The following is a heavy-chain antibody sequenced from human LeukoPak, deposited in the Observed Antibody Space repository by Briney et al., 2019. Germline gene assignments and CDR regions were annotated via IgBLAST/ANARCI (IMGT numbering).Heavy chain of an antibody. J-gene: IGHJ4*02. CDR1: GFTFSSYA. CDR3: AKDSASGSGLWLHFDY. V-gene: IGHV3-23*01. Sequence: PGGSLRLSCAASGFTFSSYAMSWVRQAPGKGREWVSGISTSSVTTHYADAVKGRFTISRDDSKNTLYLQMNSLRAEDTAVYYCAKDSASGSGLWLHFDYWGQGTLVTVSS. CDR2: ISTSSVTT. D-gene: IGHD3-10*01.